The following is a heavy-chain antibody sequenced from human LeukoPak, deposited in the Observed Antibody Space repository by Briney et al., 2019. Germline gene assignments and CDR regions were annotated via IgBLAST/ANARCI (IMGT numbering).Heavy chain of an antibody. V-gene: IGHV3-23*01. CDR1: GFTFSSYA. CDR2: ITGSGGST. J-gene: IGHJ4*02. CDR3: AKDLRCFCY. Sequence: GGSLRLSCAASGFTFSSYAMSWVRQAPGEGLEWVSAITGSGGSTYYADSVKGRFPISRDNSKNTLYLQMNSLRAEDTAVYYCAKDLRCFCYWGQGTLVTVSS. D-gene: IGHD5/OR15-5a*01.